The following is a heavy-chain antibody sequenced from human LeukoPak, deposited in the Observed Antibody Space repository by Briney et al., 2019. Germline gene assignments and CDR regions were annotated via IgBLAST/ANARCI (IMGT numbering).Heavy chain of an antibody. J-gene: IGHJ4*02. CDR1: GGSISSGSYY. CDR3: ARGSYGGNSVDY. V-gene: IGHV4-61*02. Sequence: PSETLSLTCTVSGGSISSGSYYWSWIRQPAGKGPEWIGRIYTSGSTNYNPSLKSRVTISVDTSKNQFSLKLSSVTAADTAVYYCARGSYGGNSVDYWGQGTLVTVSS. CDR2: IYTSGST. D-gene: IGHD4-23*01.